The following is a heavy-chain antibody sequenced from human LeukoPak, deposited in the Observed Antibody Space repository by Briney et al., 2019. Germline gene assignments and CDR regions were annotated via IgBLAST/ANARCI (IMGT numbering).Heavy chain of an antibody. CDR2: IYNSGGT. J-gene: IGHJ4*02. V-gene: IGHV4-59*01. CDR1: GGSISGYY. CDR3: ARVGYTSGLRFDY. D-gene: IGHD6-19*01. Sequence: PSETLSLTCAVSGGSISGYYWSWIRQPPRKRLEWVGYIYNSGGTSYNPSLKSRVSISVDTSKNQFSLKLTSVTAADTAVYYCARVGYTSGLRFDYWGKGTLVTVS.